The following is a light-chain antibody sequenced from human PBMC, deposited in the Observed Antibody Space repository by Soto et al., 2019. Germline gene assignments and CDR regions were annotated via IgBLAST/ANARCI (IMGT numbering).Light chain of an antibody. CDR3: ISYTFSRAYV. J-gene: IGLJ1*01. CDR2: SVS. CDR1: SSDIGTYDH. V-gene: IGLV2-14*01. Sequence: QSVLTQPASVSGSPGQSITISCNGTSSDIGTYDHVAWFQQFPGKTPKLVIYSVSDRPSGVSYRFSGSKSGNTASLTISGLQADDEADYYWISYTFSRAYVIAGGTKVTV.